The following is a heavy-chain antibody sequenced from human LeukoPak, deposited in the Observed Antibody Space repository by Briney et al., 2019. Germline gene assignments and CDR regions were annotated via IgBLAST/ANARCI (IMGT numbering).Heavy chain of an antibody. D-gene: IGHD2-15*01. V-gene: IGHV3-53*01. Sequence: PGGSLRLSCAASGFTVSSNYMSWVRQAPGKGLEWVSVIYSGGNTYYADSVKGRFTISRDNSKNTLYLQLNSLRAEDTAVYYCARQHCSGGDCYFFDWGQGTLVTVSS. J-gene: IGHJ4*02. CDR1: GFTVSSNY. CDR3: ARQHCSGGDCYFFD. CDR2: IYSGGNT.